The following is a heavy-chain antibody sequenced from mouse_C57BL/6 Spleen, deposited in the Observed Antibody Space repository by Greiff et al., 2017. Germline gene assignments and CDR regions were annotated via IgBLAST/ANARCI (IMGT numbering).Heavy chain of an antibody. Sequence: EVKLVESGGGLVKPGGSLQLSCAASGFTFSSYAMSWVRQTPEKRLEWVATISDGGSYTYYPDNVKGRFTISRDNAKNHLYLQMSHLKSEDTAMYYCARDVSGDGYYGVAYWGQGALVTVSA. V-gene: IGHV5-4*01. CDR3: ARDVSGDGYYGVAY. J-gene: IGHJ3*01. CDR1: GFTFSSYA. CDR2: ISDGGSYT. D-gene: IGHD2-3*01.